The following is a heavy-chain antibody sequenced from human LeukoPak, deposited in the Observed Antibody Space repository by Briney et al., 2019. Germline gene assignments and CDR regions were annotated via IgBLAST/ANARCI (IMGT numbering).Heavy chain of an antibody. CDR2: IYYSGST. D-gene: IGHD6-19*01. Sequence: SETLSLTCTVSGGSVSSGSYYWSWIRQPPGKGLEWIGYIYYSGSTNYNPSLKSQVTISVDTSKNQFSLKLSSVTAADTAVYYCARGQWLIPMGYWGQGTLVTASS. V-gene: IGHV4-61*01. J-gene: IGHJ4*02. CDR3: ARGQWLIPMGY. CDR1: GGSVSSGSYY.